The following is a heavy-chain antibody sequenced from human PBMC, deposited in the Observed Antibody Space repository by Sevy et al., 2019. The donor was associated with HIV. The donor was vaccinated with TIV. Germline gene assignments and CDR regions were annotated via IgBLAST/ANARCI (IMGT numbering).Heavy chain of an antibody. J-gene: IGHJ3*02. CDR3: ARVGATVRDAFDI. D-gene: IGHD1-26*01. Sequence: GGSLRLSCAASGFTLSSYWMSWVRQAPGKGLEWVANIKQDGSEKYYVDSVKGRFTISRDNAKNSLYLQMNSLRAEDTAVYYCARVGATVRDAFDIWGQGTMVTVSS. V-gene: IGHV3-7*01. CDR2: IKQDGSEK. CDR1: GFTLSSYW.